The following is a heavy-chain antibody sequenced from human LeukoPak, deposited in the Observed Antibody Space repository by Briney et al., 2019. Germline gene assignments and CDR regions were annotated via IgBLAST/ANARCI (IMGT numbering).Heavy chain of an antibody. CDR1: GGSFSGYY. V-gene: IGHV4-34*01. Sequence: PSETLSLTCAVSGGSFSGYYWSWLRQPPGKGLEWIGEINHSGSTNYNPSLKSRVTISVDTSKNQFSLKLSSVTAADTAVYYCARNHCGGDCYSDWGQGTLVTVSS. J-gene: IGHJ4*02. D-gene: IGHD2-21*02. CDR3: ARNHCGGDCYSD. CDR2: INHSGST.